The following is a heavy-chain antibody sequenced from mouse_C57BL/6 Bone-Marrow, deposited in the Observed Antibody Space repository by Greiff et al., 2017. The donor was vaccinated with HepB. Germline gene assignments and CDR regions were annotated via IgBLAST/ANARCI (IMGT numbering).Heavy chain of an antibody. CDR2: IHPHSGST. D-gene: IGHD1-1*01. CDR3: ATSEAYYDGSNVCDC. CDR1: GYTFTSYW. V-gene: IGHV1-64*01. Sequence: QVQLQQPGAELVKPGASVKLSCKASGYTFTSYWMHWVKQRPGQGLEWIGMIHPHSGSTNYNEKFKSKATLTVDKSSSTAYMQLSSLTSEDSAVYYCATSEAYYDGSNVCDCWDQGTTLTVSS. J-gene: IGHJ2*01.